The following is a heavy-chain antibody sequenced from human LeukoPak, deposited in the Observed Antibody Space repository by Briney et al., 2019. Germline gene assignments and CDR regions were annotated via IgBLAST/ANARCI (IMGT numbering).Heavy chain of an antibody. D-gene: IGHD3-22*01. V-gene: IGHV5-51*01. Sequence: GASLQISCEVSGYSFINYWIGWVRPKPGKGLGGMGIISPGDSDNRYSPSFQGPVTISVDKSIRNVYLQWNRLAASDTATYYCARYFDRSGPQGPRGNFFDYWGQGTLVTVSS. J-gene: IGHJ4*02. CDR3: ARYFDRSGPQGPRGNFFDY. CDR2: ISPGDSDN. CDR1: GYSFINYW.